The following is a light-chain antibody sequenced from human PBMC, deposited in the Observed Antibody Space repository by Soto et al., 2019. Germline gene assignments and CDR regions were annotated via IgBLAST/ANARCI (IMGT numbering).Light chain of an antibody. CDR3: SSYTSSNSSYV. CDR1: SSDVGGYNY. V-gene: IGLV2-14*01. Sequence: QSALTQPAYVSGSPGQSITISCTGTSSDVGGYNYVSWYQQHPGKAPKLMIYDVSNRPSGVSNRFSGSKSGNTASLTISGLQSEDEADYYCSSYTSSNSSYVFGTGTKVTVL. CDR2: DVS. J-gene: IGLJ1*01.